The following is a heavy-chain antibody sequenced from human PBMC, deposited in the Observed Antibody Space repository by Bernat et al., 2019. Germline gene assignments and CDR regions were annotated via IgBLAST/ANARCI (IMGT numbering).Heavy chain of an antibody. CDR2: IYASGST. D-gene: IGHD1-1*01. Sequence: QVQLQESGPGLLKPSETLSFTCTVSGDSINYYYWSWIRQPAGKGLEWIGRIYASGSTNYNPSLKSRVTMSIDTSNTQFSLNIWSVTAADTAVYYCARLYSQNWSEYYFDYWGQGILVTVSP. CDR1: GDSINYYY. J-gene: IGHJ4*02. V-gene: IGHV4-4*07. CDR3: ARLYSQNWSEYYFDY.